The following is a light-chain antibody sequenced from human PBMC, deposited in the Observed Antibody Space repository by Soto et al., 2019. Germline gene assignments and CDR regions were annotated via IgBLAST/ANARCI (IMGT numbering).Light chain of an antibody. J-gene: IGLJ1*01. CDR2: EVT. V-gene: IGLV2-14*01. Sequence: QSVLTQPASVSGSPGQSIAISCTVTRSDVGAYNYVSWYQQHPGKAPKLMISEVTNRPSGVSDRFSGSKSGNTASLTISGLQAEDEADYYCSSFTSRFTFVFGTGTKLTVL. CDR1: RSDVGAYNY. CDR3: SSFTSRFTFV.